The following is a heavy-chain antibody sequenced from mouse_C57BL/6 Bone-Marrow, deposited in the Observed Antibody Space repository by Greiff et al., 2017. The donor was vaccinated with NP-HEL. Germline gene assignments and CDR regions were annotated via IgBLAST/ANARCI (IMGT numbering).Heavy chain of an antibody. CDR2: IYPGSGNT. J-gene: IGHJ2*01. D-gene: IGHD2-3*01. CDR3: AFYDGSLSHPFDY. V-gene: IGHV1-76*01. CDR1: GYTFTDYY. Sequence: VQLQQSGAELVRPGASVKLSCKASGYTFTDYYINWVKQRPGQGLEWIARIYPGSGNTYYNEKFKGKATLTAEKSSSTAYMQLSSLTSEDSAVYFCAFYDGSLSHPFDYWGQGTTLTVSS.